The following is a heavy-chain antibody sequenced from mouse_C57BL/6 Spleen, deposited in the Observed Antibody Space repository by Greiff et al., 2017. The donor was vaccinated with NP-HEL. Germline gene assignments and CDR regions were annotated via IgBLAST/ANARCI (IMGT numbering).Heavy chain of an antibody. J-gene: IGHJ4*01. CDR1: GFTFSSYG. V-gene: IGHV5-6*01. Sequence: EVQRVESGGDLVKPGGSLKLSCAASGFTFSSYGMSWVRQTPDKRLEWVATISSGGSYTYYPDSVKGRFTISRDNAKNTLYLQMSSLKSEDTAMYYCASPDYYLVEGAMDYWGQGTSVTVSS. D-gene: IGHD1-1*01. CDR2: ISSGGSYT. CDR3: ASPDYYLVEGAMDY.